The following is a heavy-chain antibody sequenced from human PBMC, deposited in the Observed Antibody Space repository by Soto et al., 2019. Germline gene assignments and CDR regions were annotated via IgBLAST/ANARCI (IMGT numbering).Heavy chain of an antibody. CDR1: GFMFSGFG. J-gene: IGHJ5*01. Sequence: GGSLRLSCAASGFMFSGFGMHWVRQAPGKGLQWVAGISKDGSKKYYADSVKGRFTISRDNSKNTLYLQMNSLRAEDTAVYYCAKDPRYCSGGTCFPEGEHWLDSWGQGTLVTVSS. CDR3: AKDPRYCSGGTCFPEGEHWLDS. CDR2: ISKDGSKK. V-gene: IGHV3-30*18. D-gene: IGHD2-15*01.